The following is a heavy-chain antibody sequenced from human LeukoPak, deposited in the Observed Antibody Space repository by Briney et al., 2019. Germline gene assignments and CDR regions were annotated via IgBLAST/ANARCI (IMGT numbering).Heavy chain of an antibody. CDR1: GFTFSSYA. Sequence: GGSLRLSCAASGFTFSSYAMHWVRQAPGKGLEWVAVISYDGSNKYYADSVKGRFTISRDNSKNTLYLQMNSLRAEDTAVYYCAKVSRGGLYYDGMDVWGQGTTVTVSS. J-gene: IGHJ6*02. D-gene: IGHD3-16*01. CDR2: ISYDGSNK. CDR3: AKVSRGGLYYDGMDV. V-gene: IGHV3-30-3*01.